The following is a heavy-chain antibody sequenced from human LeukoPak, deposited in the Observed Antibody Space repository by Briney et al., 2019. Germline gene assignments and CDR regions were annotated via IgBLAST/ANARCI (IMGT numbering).Heavy chain of an antibody. CDR1: RGTFSSYT. CDR3: ARRGGGSSTNSYYYYYMDV. J-gene: IGHJ6*03. D-gene: IGHD2-2*01. Sequence: SVKVSCKASRGTFSSYTISWVRQAPGQGLESMGRIIPILGIANYAQKFQGRVTITADKSTSTAYMELSSLRSEDTAVYYCARRGGGSSTNSYYYYYMDVWGKGTTVTVSS. CDR2: IIPILGIA. V-gene: IGHV1-69*02.